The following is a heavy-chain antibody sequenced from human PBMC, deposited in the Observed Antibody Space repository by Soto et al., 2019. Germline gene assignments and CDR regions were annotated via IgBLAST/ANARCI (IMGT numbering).Heavy chain of an antibody. D-gene: IGHD6-13*01. J-gene: IGHJ5*02. CDR3: ARGRSYSSSWSQRRHNWFDP. V-gene: IGHV1-46*01. CDR1: GYTFTSYY. Sequence: GASVKVSCKASGYTFTSYYMHWVRQAPGQGLEWMGIINPSGGSTSYAQKFQGRVTMTRDTSTSTVYMELSSLRSEDTAVYYCARGRSYSSSWSQRRHNWFDPWGQGTLVTVSS. CDR2: INPSGGST.